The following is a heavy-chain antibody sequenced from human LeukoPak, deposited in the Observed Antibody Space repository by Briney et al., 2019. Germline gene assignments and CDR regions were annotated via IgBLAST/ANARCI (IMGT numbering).Heavy chain of an antibody. CDR1: GATFTSYA. CDR3: ASHFGVRPFDY. CDR2: IVPIFGTA. D-gene: IGHD3-10*01. Sequence: GASVKVSCKASGATFTSYAISWVRQAPGQGLEWMGGIVPIFGTANYAQKFHGRVTITAHESTSTAYMELRSLRSEDTAVYYCASHFGVRPFDYWGQGTLVTVSS. V-gene: IGHV1-69*01. J-gene: IGHJ4*02.